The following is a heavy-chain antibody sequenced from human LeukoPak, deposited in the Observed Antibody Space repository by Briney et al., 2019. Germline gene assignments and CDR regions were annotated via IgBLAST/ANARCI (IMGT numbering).Heavy chain of an antibody. CDR1: GGSFSGYY. CDR2: INHSGST. J-gene: IGHJ4*02. V-gene: IGHV4-34*01. CDR3: AGDYGSGSYRFDY. Sequence: LETLSLTCAVYGGSFSGYYWSWIRQPPGKGLEWIGEINHSGSTNYNPSLKSRVTISVDTSKNQFSLKLSSVTAADTAVYYCAGDYGSGSYRFDYWGQGTLVTVSS. D-gene: IGHD3-10*01.